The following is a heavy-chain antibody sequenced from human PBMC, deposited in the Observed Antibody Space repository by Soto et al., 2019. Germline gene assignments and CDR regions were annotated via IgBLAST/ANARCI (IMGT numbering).Heavy chain of an antibody. V-gene: IGHV4-59*01. Sequence: SETLSLTCTVSGGSITSYYWSWIRQPPGRGLEWIGYIYYSGSTNYNPSLKSRVTISVDTSNNQFSLKLSSVTAADTAVYYCARAGDYYDISGCFAYWGQGTLVT. CDR2: IYYSGST. J-gene: IGHJ4*02. CDR3: ARAGDYYDISGCFAY. CDR1: GGSITSYY. D-gene: IGHD3-22*01.